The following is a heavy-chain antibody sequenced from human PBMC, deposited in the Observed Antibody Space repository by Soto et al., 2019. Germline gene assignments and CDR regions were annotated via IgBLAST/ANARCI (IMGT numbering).Heavy chain of an antibody. D-gene: IGHD4-17*01. V-gene: IGHV3-33*01. Sequence: QVQLVESGGGVVQPGRSLRLSCAASGFTFLTFGMHWVRQSPGMGLEWVVLIWYDGSDEYYADSVKGRFTISRDNSKNTLFLQMNNVRAEDTAVYYCARGNLYGGNSEGVLDYWGQGTLVTVSS. J-gene: IGHJ4*02. CDR3: ARGNLYGGNSEGVLDY. CDR2: IWYDGSDE. CDR1: GFTFLTFG.